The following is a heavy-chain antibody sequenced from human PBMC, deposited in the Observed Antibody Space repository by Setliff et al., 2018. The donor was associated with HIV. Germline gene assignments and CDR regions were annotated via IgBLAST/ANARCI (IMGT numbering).Heavy chain of an antibody. J-gene: IGHJ5*02. CDR3: AKDPRGSMVRGLINYFDP. D-gene: IGHD3-10*01. CDR2: ISGSGGST. V-gene: IGHV3-23*01. Sequence: GESLKISCAASGFTFSSYAMTWVRQAPGKGLEWVSAISGSGGSTCYADSVKGRFIISRDNSKNTLYLQMNSLRAQDTAIYYCAKDPRGSMVRGLINYFDPWGQGTLVTVSS. CDR1: GFTFSSYA.